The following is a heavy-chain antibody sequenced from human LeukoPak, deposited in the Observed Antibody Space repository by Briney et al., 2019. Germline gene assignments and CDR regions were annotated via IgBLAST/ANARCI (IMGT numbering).Heavy chain of an antibody. D-gene: IGHD1-1*01. CDR2: VYYSGTT. CDR3: ARDLAFERLTGRGGAFDI. V-gene: IGHV4-39*02. Sequence: SETLSLTCTVSGGSISSNSYYWGWIRQPPGKGLEWIGTVYYSGTTYYNPSLKSRVTVSVDTSKNQFSLKLSSVTAADTAVYYCARDLAFERLTGRGGAFDIWGQGTMVTVSS. CDR1: GGSISSNSYY. J-gene: IGHJ3*02.